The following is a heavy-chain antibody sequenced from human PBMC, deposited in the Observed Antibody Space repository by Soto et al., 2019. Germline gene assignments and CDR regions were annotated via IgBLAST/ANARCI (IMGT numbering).Heavy chain of an antibody. CDR2: LGGSGSAT. CDR1: GFTFRNYA. J-gene: IGHJ3*02. V-gene: IGHV3-23*01. Sequence: EVQLLESGGGLVQTGGSLRLSCSASGFTFRNYAMSWIRQAPGKGLQWISTLGGSGSATHYADSVKGRFTISRDNAKNTLFLQMSSLRVEDPATYFCAKDWYGDYFDAVDMWGQGTVVTVSS. D-gene: IGHD4-17*01. CDR3: AKDWYGDYFDAVDM.